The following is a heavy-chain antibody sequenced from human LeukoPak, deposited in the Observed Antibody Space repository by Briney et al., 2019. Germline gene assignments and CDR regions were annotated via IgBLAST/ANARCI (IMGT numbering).Heavy chain of an antibody. J-gene: IGHJ4*02. D-gene: IGHD2-8*02. CDR2: ISYSGDK. V-gene: IGHV3-66*01. Sequence: GGSLRLSCAASAFTVTKKYMIWVRQAPGKGLEWVSRISYSGDKRYADSVKGRFTISGDSSHNTLSLQMDGLRVEDTAVYYCAVSLSSPGAFDYWGQGTLVTVSS. CDR3: AVSLSSPGAFDY. CDR1: AFTVTKKY.